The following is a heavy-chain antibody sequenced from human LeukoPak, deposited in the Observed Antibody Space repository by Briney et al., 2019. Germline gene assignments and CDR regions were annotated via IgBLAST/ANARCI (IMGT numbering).Heavy chain of an antibody. Sequence: GESLKISCKGSGYSFTSYCIGWVRQMPGKGLEWMGIIYPGDSDTRYSPSFQGQVTISADKSISTAYLQWSSLKASDTAMYYCARHLKRGYSGYDYGSGFDPWGQGTLVTVSS. D-gene: IGHD5-12*01. CDR3: ARHLKRGYSGYDYGSGFDP. J-gene: IGHJ5*02. V-gene: IGHV5-51*01. CDR1: GYSFTSYC. CDR2: IYPGDSDT.